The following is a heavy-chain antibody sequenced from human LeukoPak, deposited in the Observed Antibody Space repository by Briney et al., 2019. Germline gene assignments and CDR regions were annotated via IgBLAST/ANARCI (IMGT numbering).Heavy chain of an antibody. CDR3: ARQSEGFDP. Sequence: PSETLSLTCTVSGGSISSNGYYWGWIRQPPGKGLEWIGSFYYTGSTFYSPSLKSRVTISVDTSKNQFSLKLSSVTAADTAVYYCARQSEGFDPWGPGILVTVSS. CDR1: GGSISSNGYY. CDR2: FYYTGST. J-gene: IGHJ5*02. V-gene: IGHV4-39*01.